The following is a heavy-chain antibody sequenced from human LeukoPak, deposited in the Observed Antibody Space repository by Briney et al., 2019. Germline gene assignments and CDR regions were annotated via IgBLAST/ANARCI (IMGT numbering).Heavy chain of an antibody. J-gene: IGHJ4*02. CDR2: IIHIFGTA. Sequence: SLRVSSTAPVDTFITYAISTVRQTPGQGLEWMGGIIHIFGTANYAQKFQGRVTITADESTSTAYMELSSLRSEDTAVYYCARDSLRGKGTPDRVLDYWGQGTLVTVSS. V-gene: IGHV1-69*01. D-gene: IGHD2-15*01. CDR1: VDTFITYA. CDR3: ARDSLRGKGTPDRVLDY.